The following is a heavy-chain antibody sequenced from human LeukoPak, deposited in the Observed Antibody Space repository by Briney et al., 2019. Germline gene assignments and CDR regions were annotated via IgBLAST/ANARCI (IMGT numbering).Heavy chain of an antibody. D-gene: IGHD6-6*01. CDR3: ARGGAARLHFQN. CDR2: IYHSGST. V-gene: IGHV4-4*02. CDR1: GGSISSSNW. J-gene: IGHJ1*01. Sequence: SETLSLTCAVSGGSISSSNWWSWVRQPPGKGLEWIGYIYHSGSTNYNPSLQSRVTISVDTSKNQFSLNLNSVTVADTAVYYCARGGAARLHFQNWGQGTLVTVSS.